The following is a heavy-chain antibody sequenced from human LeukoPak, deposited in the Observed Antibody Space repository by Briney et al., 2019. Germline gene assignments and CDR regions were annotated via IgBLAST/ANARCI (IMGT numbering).Heavy chain of an antibody. CDR1: GGSISSSSYY. D-gene: IGHD2-2*02. Sequence: SETLSLTCTVSGGSISSSSYYWGWIRQPPGKGLEWIGSIYYSGSTYYNPSLKSRVTISVDTSKNQFSLKLSSVTAADTAVYYCARSLGYCSSTSCYTGGHAFDIWGQGTMVTVSS. J-gene: IGHJ3*02. V-gene: IGHV4-39*01. CDR3: ARSLGYCSSTSCYTGGHAFDI. CDR2: IYYSGST.